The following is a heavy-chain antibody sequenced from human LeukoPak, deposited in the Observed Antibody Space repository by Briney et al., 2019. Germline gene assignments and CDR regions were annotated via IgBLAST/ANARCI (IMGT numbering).Heavy chain of an antibody. CDR3: ARDKERSGYYYNYYGLDV. Sequence: GGSLRLSCAASGFTFSSYGMHWVRQAPGKGLEWVAVIWYDGSNKYYADSVKGRFTISRDNSKNTLYLQMNSLRAEDTAVYYCARDKERSGYYYNYYGLDVWGQGTTVTVSS. V-gene: IGHV3-33*01. CDR1: GFTFSSYG. CDR2: IWYDGSNK. D-gene: IGHD3-3*01. J-gene: IGHJ6*02.